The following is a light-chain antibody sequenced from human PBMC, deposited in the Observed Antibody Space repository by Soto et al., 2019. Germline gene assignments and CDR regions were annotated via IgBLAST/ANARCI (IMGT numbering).Light chain of an antibody. Sequence: QSVLTQPPSVSGAPGQRITISCTGSSSNIGAGYDVHWYQQLPGTAPKLLIYGNSNRPSGVPDRFSGSKSGTSASQAITGRQGEDEADYYCQSYESSLSGVVFGGGTKLTVL. CDR3: QSYESSLSGVV. J-gene: IGLJ2*01. CDR1: SSNIGAGYD. CDR2: GNS. V-gene: IGLV1-40*01.